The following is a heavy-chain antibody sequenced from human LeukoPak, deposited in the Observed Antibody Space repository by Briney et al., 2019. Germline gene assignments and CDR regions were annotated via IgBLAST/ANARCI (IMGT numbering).Heavy chain of an antibody. Sequence: SENLSLTCTVSGGSVTSGNYYWNWIRQPAGKGLEWIGRIYTNGGASYNPSLKSRVTISIDASKNQFSLKLSSVTAADTAVYYCAREPPGYWGQGILVTVSS. CDR3: AREPPGY. V-gene: IGHV4-61*02. J-gene: IGHJ4*02. CDR2: IYTNGGA. CDR1: GGSVTSGNYY.